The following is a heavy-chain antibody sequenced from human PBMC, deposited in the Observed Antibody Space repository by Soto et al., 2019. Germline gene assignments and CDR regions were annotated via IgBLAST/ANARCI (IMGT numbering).Heavy chain of an antibody. CDR3: ARDHRLSSWYFDRGYYGMDV. D-gene: IGHD6-13*01. Sequence: SETLSLTCTVSGGSISIYYWSWIRHPAGKGMEWIGRIYTSGSTNYNPSLKSRVTMSVDPSKNQFSLKLSSVTAADTAVYYCARDHRLSSWYFDRGYYGMDVWGQGTTVTVSS. J-gene: IGHJ6*02. CDR2: IYTSGST. CDR1: GGSISIYY. V-gene: IGHV4-4*07.